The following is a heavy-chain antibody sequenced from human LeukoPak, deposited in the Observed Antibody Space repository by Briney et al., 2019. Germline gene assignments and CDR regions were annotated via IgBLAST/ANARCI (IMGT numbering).Heavy chain of an antibody. CDR3: ARSGYYYGDAFDI. V-gene: IGHV1-69*02. D-gene: IGHD3-22*01. CDR2: IIPILGIA. Sequence: SSVKVSCKASGGTFSSYTISWVRQAPGQGLEGMGRIIPILGIANFAQMFQGRVTITADKSTTTAYMELSSLRSEDTAVYYCARSGYYYGDAFDIWGQGTMVTVSS. J-gene: IGHJ3*02. CDR1: GGTFSSYT.